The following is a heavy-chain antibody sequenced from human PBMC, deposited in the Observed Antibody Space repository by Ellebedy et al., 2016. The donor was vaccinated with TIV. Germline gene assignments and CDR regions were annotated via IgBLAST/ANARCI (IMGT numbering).Heavy chain of an antibody. D-gene: IGHD5-18*01. CDR2: VNSVSSSM. V-gene: IGHV3-21*01. J-gene: IGHJ4*02. CDR3: ARDFDTASMKTIFDY. Sequence: GESLKISCAVSGFPFSNYNMNWVRQAPGKGLEWVSSVNSVSSSMFYADSVKGRFTVSRDNAKNSLYLHMNSLRAEDTAVYYCARDFDTASMKTIFDYWGQGTLVTVSS. CDR1: GFPFSNYN.